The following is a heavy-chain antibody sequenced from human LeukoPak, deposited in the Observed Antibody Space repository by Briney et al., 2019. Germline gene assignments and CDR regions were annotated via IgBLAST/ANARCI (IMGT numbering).Heavy chain of an antibody. Sequence: PGGSLRLSCAASAFTFSDYSMNWVRQAPGKGLEWVSYISGRISTIYYADSVKGRFTISRDNAKNLMYLQMNRLRAEDTAVYYCARDRIKSGSYYFDYWGQGTLVTVSS. CDR3: ARDRIKSGSYYFDY. CDR2: ISGRISTI. V-gene: IGHV3-48*01. J-gene: IGHJ4*02. CDR1: AFTFSDYS. D-gene: IGHD1-26*01.